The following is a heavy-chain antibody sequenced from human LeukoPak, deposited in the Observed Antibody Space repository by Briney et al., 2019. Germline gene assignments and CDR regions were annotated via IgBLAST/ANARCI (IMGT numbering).Heavy chain of an antibody. V-gene: IGHV3-73*01. CDR1: GFTFSGSA. CDR3: SSGGYCTSTSCYGVY. D-gene: IGHD2-2*01. CDR2: IRSKANNCAT. J-gene: IGHJ4*02. Sequence: GGSLRLSCAASGFTFSGSAMHWVRQASGKGLEWVGRIRSKANNCATAYAASVKGRFTISRDDLQNTAYLEMNSLKTEDTGVYYCSSGGYCTSTSCYGVYWGQGTLVTVSS.